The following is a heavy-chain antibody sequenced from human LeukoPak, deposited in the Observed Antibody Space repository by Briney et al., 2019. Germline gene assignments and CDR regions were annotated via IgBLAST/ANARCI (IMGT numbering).Heavy chain of an antibody. J-gene: IGHJ4*02. CDR2: IYHSGST. Sequence: PSQTLSLTCAVSGGSISSGGYSWSWIRQPPGKGLEWIGYIYHSGSTYYNPSLKSRVTISVDRSKNQFSLKLSSVTAADTAVYYCARMPSSSSYFDYWGQGTLVTVSS. V-gene: IGHV4-30-2*01. CDR3: ARMPSSSSYFDY. CDR1: GGSISSGGYS. D-gene: IGHD6-6*01.